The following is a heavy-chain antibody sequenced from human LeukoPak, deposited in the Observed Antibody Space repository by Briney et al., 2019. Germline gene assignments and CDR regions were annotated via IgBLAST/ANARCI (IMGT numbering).Heavy chain of an antibody. CDR1: GYTFNTYS. CDR3: ARGCSTSSCYHGIGWFDP. J-gene: IGHJ5*02. Sequence: ASVKVSCKASGYTFNTYSITWVRQAPGQGLEWMGWISAYNGNANYAQKFQGRITMTTDTSTSTAYMELRSLRSDDTAIYYCARGCSTSSCYHGIGWFDPWGQGAPVTVSS. D-gene: IGHD2-2*01. V-gene: IGHV1-18*04. CDR2: ISAYNGNA.